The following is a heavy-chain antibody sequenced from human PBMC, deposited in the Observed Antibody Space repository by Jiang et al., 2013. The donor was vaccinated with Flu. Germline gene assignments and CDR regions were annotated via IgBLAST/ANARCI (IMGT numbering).Heavy chain of an antibody. J-gene: IGHJ5*02. Sequence: SGAEVKKPGASVKVSCKASGYSFNNYGISWVRQAPGQGLEWMGWHSPYDSNTNYAQKFEGRVTMTTDISTSTAYMELRSLTSDDTAVYYCARICSGSNCYSDGAVFWFDPWGQGTLVTVSS. CDR3: ARICSGSNCYSDGAVFWFDP. V-gene: IGHV1-18*01. CDR2: HSPYDSNT. CDR1: GYSFNNYG. D-gene: IGHD2-15*01.